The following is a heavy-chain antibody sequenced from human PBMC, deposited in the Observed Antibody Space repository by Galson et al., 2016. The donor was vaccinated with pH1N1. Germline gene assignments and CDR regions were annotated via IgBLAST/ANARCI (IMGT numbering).Heavy chain of an antibody. CDR1: GFTFSRYW. Sequence: SLRLSCAASGFTFSRYWMHWVRQGPGKGLVWVSRINSDGSSRSHADSVEGRFTISRDNAKKTLYLQMNSLRAEDTCVYYCTRDRAFGDYGGASDIWGQGTMVTVSS. V-gene: IGHV3-74*01. CDR2: INSDGSSR. J-gene: IGHJ3*02. D-gene: IGHD4/OR15-4a*01. CDR3: TRDRAFGDYGGASDI.